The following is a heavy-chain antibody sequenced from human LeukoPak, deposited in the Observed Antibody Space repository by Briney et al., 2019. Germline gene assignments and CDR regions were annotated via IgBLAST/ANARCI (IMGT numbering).Heavy chain of an antibody. Sequence: PSQTLSLTCAVSGGSISSGGYSWSWIRQPPGKGLEWIGYIYHSGSTNYNPSLKSRVTISVDTSKNQFSLKLSSVTAADTAVYYCARVGGRGGFRPLDYWGQGTLVTVSS. CDR2: IYHSGST. CDR3: ARVGGRGGFRPLDY. V-gene: IGHV4-30-2*01. CDR1: GGSISSGGYS. J-gene: IGHJ4*02. D-gene: IGHD3-10*01.